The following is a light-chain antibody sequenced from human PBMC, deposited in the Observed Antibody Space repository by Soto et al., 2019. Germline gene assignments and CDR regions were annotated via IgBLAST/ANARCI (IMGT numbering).Light chain of an antibody. CDR2: GVR. CDR3: SSYTGTNNFGV. V-gene: IGLV2-8*02. CDR1: SSDVGGYNY. Sequence: QCVRTNPPSASRAPRHSVPISCTGTSSDVGGYNYVSWYQQHPGKAPKLVIYGVRKRPSGVPDRFSGSKSGNTASLTVSGLQAEDEADYYCSSYTGTNNFGVFGPGTKVTVL. J-gene: IGLJ1*01.